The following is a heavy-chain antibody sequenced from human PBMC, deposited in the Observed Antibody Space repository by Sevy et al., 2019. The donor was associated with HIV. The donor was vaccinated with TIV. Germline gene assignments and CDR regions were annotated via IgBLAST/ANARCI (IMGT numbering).Heavy chain of an antibody. CDR3: ARGQWDHPY. Sequence: SETLSLTCAVYGGSLSGYYWSWIRQTPGKRLEWIGDIIPSGDTNYNPSLKSRVTISIDTSKNQFSLKLNSVTAADTAMYFCARGQWDHPYWGQGSLVTVSS. CDR1: GGSLSGYY. J-gene: IGHJ4*02. CDR2: IIPSGDT. D-gene: IGHD1-26*01. V-gene: IGHV4-34*01.